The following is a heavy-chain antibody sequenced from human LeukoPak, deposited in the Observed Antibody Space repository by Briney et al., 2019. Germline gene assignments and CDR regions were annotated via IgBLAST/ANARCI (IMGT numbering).Heavy chain of an antibody. V-gene: IGHV3-33*06. J-gene: IGHJ3*02. D-gene: IGHD3-22*01. CDR3: AKDYYDSSGYYGGGAFDI. Sequence: GGSLRLSCAASGFTFSSYGMHWVRQAPGKGLEWVAVIWYDGSNKYYADSVKGRFTISRDNSKNTLYLQMNSLRAEDTAVYYCAKDYYDSSGYYGGGAFDIWGQGTMVTVSS. CDR1: GFTFSSYG. CDR2: IWYDGSNK.